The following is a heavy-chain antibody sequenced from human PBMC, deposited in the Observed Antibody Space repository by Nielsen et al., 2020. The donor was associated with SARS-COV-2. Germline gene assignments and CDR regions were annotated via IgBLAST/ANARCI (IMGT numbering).Heavy chain of an antibody. Sequence: ASVKVSCKASGYTFTSYGISWVRQAPGQGLEWMGWISAYNGNTNYAQKLQGRVTMTTDTSTSTAYMELRSLRSDDTAVYYCVRDWSIFVDYYGMDVWGQGTTVTVSS. J-gene: IGHJ6*02. CDR1: GYTFTSYG. D-gene: IGHD3-3*01. V-gene: IGHV1-18*01. CDR3: VRDWSIFVDYYGMDV. CDR2: ISAYNGNT.